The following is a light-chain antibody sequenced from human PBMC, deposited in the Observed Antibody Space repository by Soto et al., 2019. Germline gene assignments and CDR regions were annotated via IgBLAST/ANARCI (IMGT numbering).Light chain of an antibody. V-gene: IGKV3-20*01. CDR3: RQYGSSPTT. CDR1: QSVSSSY. J-gene: IGKJ5*01. Sequence: ENVLTQSPGTLYLSPGERATLSCRASQSVSSSYLAWYQQKPGQAPRLLIYGASSRATGIPDRFSGSGSGTDFTLTISRLEPEDFAVYYCRQYGSSPTTFGQGTRLEIK. CDR2: GAS.